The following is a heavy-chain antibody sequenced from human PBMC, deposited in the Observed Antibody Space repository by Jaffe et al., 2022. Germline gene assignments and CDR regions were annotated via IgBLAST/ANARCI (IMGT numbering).Heavy chain of an antibody. CDR2: IIPIFGTA. D-gene: IGHD3-9*01. J-gene: IGHJ3*02. CDR3: ARTTRRLRYFDWLLSVDDAFDI. V-gene: IGHV1-69*05. CDR1: GGTFSSYA. Sequence: QVQLVQSGAEVKKPGSSVKVSCKASGGTFSSYAISWVRQAPGQGLEWMGGIIPIFGTANYAQKFQGRVTITTDESTSTAYMELSSLRSEDTAVYYCARTTRRLRYFDWLLSVDDAFDIWGQGTMVTVSS.